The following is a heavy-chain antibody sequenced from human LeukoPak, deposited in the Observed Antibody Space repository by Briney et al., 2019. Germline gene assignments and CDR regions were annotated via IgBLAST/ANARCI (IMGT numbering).Heavy chain of an antibody. CDR1: GFTFSSYG. Sequence: GGSLRLSCAASGFTFSSYGMHWVRQAPGKGLEWVAVISYDGSNKYYADSVKGRFTISRDNSKNTLYLQMNSLRAEDTAVYYCALPSYSGYAFDIWGQGTMVTVSS. V-gene: IGHV3-30*03. D-gene: IGHD1-26*01. CDR3: ALPSYSGYAFDI. CDR2: ISYDGSNK. J-gene: IGHJ3*02.